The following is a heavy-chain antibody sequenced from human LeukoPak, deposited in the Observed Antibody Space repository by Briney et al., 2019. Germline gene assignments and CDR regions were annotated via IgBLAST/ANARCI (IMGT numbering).Heavy chain of an antibody. CDR1: GFTFGTYW. V-gene: IGHV3-7*01. Sequence: GGSLRLSCAASGFTFGTYWMSWVRQAPGKGLEWVANIKEGGSEKYYADSVKGRFTISRDNAKKSLYLQMNSLRADDTAVYYCAGERDMTTVWEIFEYWGQGALVTVSS. CDR2: IKEGGSEK. CDR3: AGERDMTTVWEIFEY. D-gene: IGHD4-11*01. J-gene: IGHJ4*02.